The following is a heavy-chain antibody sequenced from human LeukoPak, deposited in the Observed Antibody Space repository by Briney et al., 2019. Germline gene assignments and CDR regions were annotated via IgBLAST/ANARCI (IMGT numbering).Heavy chain of an antibody. V-gene: IGHV3-73*01. CDR2: IRSKANSYAT. CDR3: TTDLWSGGSY. CDR1: GFTFSGSA. Sequence: GGSLKLSCAASGFTFSGSATHWVRQASGKGLEWVGRIRSKANSYATAYAASVKGRFTISRDDSKNTAYLQMNSLKTEDTAVYYCTTDLWSGGSYWGQGTLVTVSS. J-gene: IGHJ4*02. D-gene: IGHD2-15*01.